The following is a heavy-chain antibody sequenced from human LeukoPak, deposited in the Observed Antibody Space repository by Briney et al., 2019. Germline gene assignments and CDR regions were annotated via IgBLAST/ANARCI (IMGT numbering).Heavy chain of an antibody. CDR3: AAALYYFGY. CDR1: GGSISSSTYY. J-gene: IGHJ4*02. D-gene: IGHD6-25*01. Sequence: PSETLSLTCTVSGGSISSSTYYWGWIRQPPGKGLQWIGTIYYGGSPYYTPSLKSRVTISVDTSKNQFSLKLSSVTAADTAVYYCAAALYYFGYWGQGTLVTASS. V-gene: IGHV4-39*01. CDR2: IYYGGSP.